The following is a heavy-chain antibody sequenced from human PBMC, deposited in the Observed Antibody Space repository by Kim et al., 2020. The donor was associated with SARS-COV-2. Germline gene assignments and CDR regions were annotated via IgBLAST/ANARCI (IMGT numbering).Heavy chain of an antibody. V-gene: IGHV3-48*02. J-gene: IGHJ4*02. CDR2: ISISSTTI. CDR3: ARDRTPYSSYWYDY. CDR1: GFTFSTYS. D-gene: IGHD6-6*01. Sequence: GGSLRLSCAASGFTFSTYSMNWVRQAPGKGLEWISYISISSTTIYYADSVKGRFTISRDDAKNSLYLQMNSLRDEDTAVYYCARDRTPYSSYWYDYWGQGTLVTVSS.